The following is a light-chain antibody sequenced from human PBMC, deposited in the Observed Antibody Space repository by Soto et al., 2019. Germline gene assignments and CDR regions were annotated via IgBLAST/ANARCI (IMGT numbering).Light chain of an antibody. J-gene: IGLJ2*01. CDR1: SSDVGGYNY. CDR2: DVT. Sequence: QSALTQPASVSGSPGQSITLSCTGTSSDVGGYNYVSWYQQHPGKDPKLLICDVTNRPSGVSNRFSGSKSGNTAALTISGLQTEDEADYYCSSFASSIPLVFGGGTKLTVL. V-gene: IGLV2-14*03. CDR3: SSFASSIPLV.